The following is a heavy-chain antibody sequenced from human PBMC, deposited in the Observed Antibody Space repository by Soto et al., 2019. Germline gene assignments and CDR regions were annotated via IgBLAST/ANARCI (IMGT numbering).Heavy chain of an antibody. V-gene: IGHV1-69*02. CDR3: ARSGEVPTTEGYYYVGLDV. CDR2: IMPILGMG. Sequence: QVQLVQSGAEVKKSGSSVKVSCKASGGTFTSQTINWVRQAPGQGLEWMGRIMPILGMGDYAQKFQGRVTIIADKATSTAYVEVSRLTSEDTAVYYCARSGEVPTTEGYYYVGLDVWGQGTTVIVSS. CDR1: GGTFTSQT. D-gene: IGHD5-12*01. J-gene: IGHJ6*02.